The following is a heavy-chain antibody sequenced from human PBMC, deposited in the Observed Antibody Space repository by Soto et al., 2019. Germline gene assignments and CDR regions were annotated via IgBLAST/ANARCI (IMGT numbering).Heavy chain of an antibody. CDR1: GYTFTSYG. V-gene: IGHV1-18*01. CDR3: ARSDFPYCYFDL. CDR2: ISAYNGNT. Sequence: QVQLVQSGAEVKKPGASVKVSCKASGYTFTSYGINWVRQAPGQGLEWMGWISAYNGNTNYAQKLQGRLTMTTDTSTTTAYMELRSLSSDDTAVYYCARSDFPYCYFDLWGRGTLVTVSS. J-gene: IGHJ2*01.